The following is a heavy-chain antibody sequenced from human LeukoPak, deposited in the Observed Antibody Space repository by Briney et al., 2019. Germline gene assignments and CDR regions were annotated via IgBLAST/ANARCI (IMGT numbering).Heavy chain of an antibody. CDR2: IYYSGST. CDR3: ARASGLPDAFDI. Sequence: SETLSLTCTVSGGSISSSSYYWGWIRQPPGKGLEWIGSIYYSGSTYYNPSLKSRVTISVDTSKNQFSLKLSSVTAADTAVYYCARASGLPDAFDIWGQGTMVTVSS. CDR1: GGSISSSSYY. V-gene: IGHV4-39*07. D-gene: IGHD2-15*01. J-gene: IGHJ3*02.